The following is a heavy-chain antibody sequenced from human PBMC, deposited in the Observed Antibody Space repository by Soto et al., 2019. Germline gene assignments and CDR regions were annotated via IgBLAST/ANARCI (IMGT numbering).Heavy chain of an antibody. CDR1: GFTFSSYA. CDR2: ISGSGGST. J-gene: IGHJ3*02. Sequence: PGGSLRLSCAASGFTFSSYAMSWVRQAPGKGLEWVSAISGSGGSTYYADSVKGRFTISRDNSKNTLYLQINSLRAEDTAVYYCASRYTGAFDIWGQGTTVTVSS. V-gene: IGHV3-23*01. CDR3: ASRYTGAFDI. D-gene: IGHD5-12*01.